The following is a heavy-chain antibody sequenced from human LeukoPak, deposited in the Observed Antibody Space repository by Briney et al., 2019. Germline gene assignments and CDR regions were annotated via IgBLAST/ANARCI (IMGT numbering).Heavy chain of an antibody. Sequence: SGGSLRLSCAASGFTFSSYIMDWVRQAPGKGLEWFSSITTSSSYIYYADSLKGRFTISRDNARNSLYLQMDSLRAEDTAVYYCARDRGIYDKSGYRGDWYFDLWGRGTLVTVSS. CDR1: GFTFSSYI. J-gene: IGHJ2*01. CDR2: ITTSSSYI. CDR3: ARDRGIYDKSGYRGDWYFDL. V-gene: IGHV3-21*01. D-gene: IGHD3-22*01.